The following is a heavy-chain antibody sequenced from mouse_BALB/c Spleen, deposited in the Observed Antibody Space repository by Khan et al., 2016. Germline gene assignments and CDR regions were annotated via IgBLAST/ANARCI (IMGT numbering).Heavy chain of an antibody. CDR1: GYTFTSYW. J-gene: IGHJ4*01. CDR3: ASYYGSSYYAMDY. CDR2: INPSTGYT. D-gene: IGHD1-1*01. Sequence: QVQLQQSGAELAKPGASVKMSCKASGYTFTSYWMHWVKQRPGQGLEWIGYINPSTGYTEYNQKFKDKATLTADKSSSTAYMQLSSLTSEDSAVYYCASYYGSSYYAMDYWGKGTSVTVSS. V-gene: IGHV1-7*01.